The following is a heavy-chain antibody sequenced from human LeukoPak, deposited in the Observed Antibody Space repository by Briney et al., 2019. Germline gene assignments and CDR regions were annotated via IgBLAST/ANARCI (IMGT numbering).Heavy chain of an antibody. CDR2: ISGSGGST. CDR1: GFTFSSYA. D-gene: IGHD6-19*01. Sequence: GGSLRLSCAASGFTFSSYAMSWVRQAPGKGLEWVSAISGSGGSTYYADSVKGRFTISRDNSKNTLYLQMNSLRAEDTAVYYCAKDSLRRQWLVAKTSGGYYFDYWGQGTLVTVSS. V-gene: IGHV3-23*01. J-gene: IGHJ4*02. CDR3: AKDSLRRQWLVAKTSGGYYFDY.